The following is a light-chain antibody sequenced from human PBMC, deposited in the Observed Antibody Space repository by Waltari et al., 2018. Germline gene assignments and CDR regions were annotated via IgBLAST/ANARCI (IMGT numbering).Light chain of an antibody. CDR2: DAS. CDR1: QSITNY. J-gene: IGKJ3*01. CDR3: LQTYSTLMFS. Sequence: DIQMTQSPSSLSASVGDRVTMTCRASQSITNYLSWYQHKLGEAPNLLVYDASTLVSGVPSRFNGSGSWTEFTLTISSLQPEDLATYYCLQTYSTLMFSFGPGTKVDL. V-gene: IGKV1-39*01.